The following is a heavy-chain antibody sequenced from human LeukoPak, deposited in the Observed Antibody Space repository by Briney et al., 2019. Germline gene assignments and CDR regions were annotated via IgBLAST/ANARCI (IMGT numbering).Heavy chain of an antibody. V-gene: IGHV4-34*01. J-gene: IGHJ6*04. CDR1: GGSFSGYY. CDR2: INHSGST. Sequence: SETLSLTCAVYGGSFSGYYWSWIRQPPGKGLEWIGEINHSGSTNYNPSLKSRVTISVDTSKNQFSLKLSSVTAADTAVYYCARDASYGSGSYPGMDVWGKGTTVTISS. CDR3: ARDASYGSGSYPGMDV. D-gene: IGHD3-10*01.